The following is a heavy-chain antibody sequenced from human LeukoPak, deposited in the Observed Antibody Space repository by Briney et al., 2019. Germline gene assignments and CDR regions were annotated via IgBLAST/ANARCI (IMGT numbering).Heavy chain of an antibody. D-gene: IGHD5-18*01. CDR1: GFTFRSYW. CDR3: VRGGRYSFGLGDY. Sequence: GGSLRLSCAASGFTFRSYWMQWVRQVPGKGLVWVSRVNGDGSTISYADSVKGRFTISRDNAKNTVNLQMNGLRAEDTAVYCCVRGGRYSFGLGDYWGQGTLVTVS. J-gene: IGHJ4*02. CDR2: VNGDGSTI. V-gene: IGHV3-74*01.